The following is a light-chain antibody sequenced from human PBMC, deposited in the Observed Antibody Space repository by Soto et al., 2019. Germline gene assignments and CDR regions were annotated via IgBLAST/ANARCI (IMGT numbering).Light chain of an antibody. J-gene: IGKJ4*01. CDR3: QQYYSVPLT. CDR1: QDIREF. CDR2: GAS. Sequence: DIQMTQSPSPLSASVGDRVTITCQASQDIREFLNWYQQKPGKAPKLLINGASNLETGVPSRFSGSGSGTDFTFTISSLQPEDIATYYCQQYYSVPLTFGGGTKVDIK. V-gene: IGKV1-33*01.